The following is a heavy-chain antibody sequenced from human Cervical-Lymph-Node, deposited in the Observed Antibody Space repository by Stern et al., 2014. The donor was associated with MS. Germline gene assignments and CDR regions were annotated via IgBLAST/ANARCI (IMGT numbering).Heavy chain of an antibody. V-gene: IGHV3-33*01. Sequence: VQLVESGGGVVQPGKSLRVSCVASGFNFNSFGMHWVRQAPGKGLEWVAVIWHDGSNKYYEDSVKGRFTISRDNSKNTLTLEMNSLRVEDTAVYYCARELVTTIGGGGLDYWGQGTLVTVSS. CDR1: GFNFNSFG. CDR2: IWHDGSNK. J-gene: IGHJ4*02. D-gene: IGHD5-12*01. CDR3: ARELVTTIGGGGLDY.